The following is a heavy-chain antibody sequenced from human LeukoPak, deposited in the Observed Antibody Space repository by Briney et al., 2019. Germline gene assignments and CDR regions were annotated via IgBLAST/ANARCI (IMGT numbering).Heavy chain of an antibody. Sequence: PSETLSLTCTVSGGSISSYYWSWIRQSPGKGLEWIGEINHSGSTNYNPSLKSRVTISVDTSKNQFSLKLSTVTAADTAVYYCAMSITMIIVIIKRPPTIDYWGQGTLVTVSS. V-gene: IGHV4-34*01. CDR1: GGSISSYY. CDR3: AMSITMIIVIIKRPPTIDY. J-gene: IGHJ4*02. D-gene: IGHD3-22*01. CDR2: INHSGST.